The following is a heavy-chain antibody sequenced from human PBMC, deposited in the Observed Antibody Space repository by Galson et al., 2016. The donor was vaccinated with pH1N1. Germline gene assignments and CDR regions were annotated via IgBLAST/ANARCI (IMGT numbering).Heavy chain of an antibody. J-gene: IGHJ4*02. Sequence: SLRLSCAASGFTFVGFTMNWVRQAPGKGLEYISYISASGDYTNYAYSVKGRFTVSRDNDKKSMYLQINSLRVEDTAIYYCAGSPRRYHFDSWGQGILVAVSS. CDR3: AGSPRRYHFDS. D-gene: IGHD1-14*01. CDR1: GFTFVGFT. CDR2: ISASGDYT. V-gene: IGHV3-21*04.